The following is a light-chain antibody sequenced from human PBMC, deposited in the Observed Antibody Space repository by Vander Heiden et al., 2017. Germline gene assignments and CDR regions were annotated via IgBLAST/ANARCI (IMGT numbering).Light chain of an antibody. J-gene: IGLJ1*01. CDR1: SSDVGGYNY. V-gene: IGLV2-11*01. CDR2: DVA. CDR3: CSYAGSYVYV. Sequence: QSALTQPPLASAFPGQAATISCTGTSSDVGGYNYVSWYQQHPGKAPKLMIYDVAQRPSGVPDRFSGSKSGNTASLTISGLQAEDEADYYCCSYAGSYVYVFGTGTTVTVL.